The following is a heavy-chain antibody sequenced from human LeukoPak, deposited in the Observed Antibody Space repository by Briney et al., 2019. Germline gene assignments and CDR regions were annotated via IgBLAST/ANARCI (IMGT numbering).Heavy chain of an antibody. CDR2: ISAYNGNT. CDR3: ARENPGENYYYYYGMDV. CDR1: GYTFTSYG. V-gene: IGHV1-18*01. J-gene: IGHJ6*02. Sequence: ASVKVSCKASGYTFTSYGISWVRQAPGQGLEWMGWISAYNGNTNYAQKLQGRVTMTTDTSTSTAYMELRSLRSDDTAVHYCARENPGENYYYYYGMDVWGQGTTVTVSS. D-gene: IGHD3-10*01.